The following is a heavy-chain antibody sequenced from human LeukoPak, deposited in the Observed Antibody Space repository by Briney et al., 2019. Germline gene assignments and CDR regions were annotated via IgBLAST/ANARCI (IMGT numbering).Heavy chain of an antibody. CDR2: ISYDGSNK. D-gene: IGHD2-21*02. Sequence: GRSLRLSCAASGLTFSSYAMHWVRPAPGLWREWVSVISYDGSNKYYADSVKGRFTISRDNSKNTLYLQMNSLRAEDTAVYYCASLAPIVVVTAVRMDVWGQGTTVTVSS. CDR1: GLTFSSYA. CDR3: ASLAPIVVVTAVRMDV. V-gene: IGHV3-30-3*01. J-gene: IGHJ6*02.